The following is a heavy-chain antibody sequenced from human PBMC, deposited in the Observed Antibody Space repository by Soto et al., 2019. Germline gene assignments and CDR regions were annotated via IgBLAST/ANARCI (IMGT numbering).Heavy chain of an antibody. D-gene: IGHD6-19*01. CDR1: GGSISSGGSS. V-gene: IGHV4-30-2*01. J-gene: IGHJ4*02. CDR2: IYHSGST. Sequence: PSETLSLTYAVSGGSISSGGSSWSWIRQPPGKGLEWIGYIYHSGSTYYNPSLKSRVTISVDRSKNQFSLKLSSVTAADTAVYYCARAGDSSGPVALGYWGQGTLVTVSS. CDR3: ARAGDSSGPVALGY.